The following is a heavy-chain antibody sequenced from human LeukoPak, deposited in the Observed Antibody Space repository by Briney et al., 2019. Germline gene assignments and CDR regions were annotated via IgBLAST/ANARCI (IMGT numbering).Heavy chain of an antibody. CDR1: TFTFNSCD. J-gene: IGHJ4*02. CDR3: AIGASGSSTRGYYFDT. Sequence: QSGVSVTLFCAASTFTFNSCDMGWLPQAPGKGGEGVTFVSASGANTYYGDSMTGRLTIYTDNSKNTVFLSINSLRDAGGAVYYFAIGASGSSTRGYYFDTPGPGALVTLSS. D-gene: IGHD5-12*01. CDR2: VSASGANT. V-gene: IGHV3-23*01.